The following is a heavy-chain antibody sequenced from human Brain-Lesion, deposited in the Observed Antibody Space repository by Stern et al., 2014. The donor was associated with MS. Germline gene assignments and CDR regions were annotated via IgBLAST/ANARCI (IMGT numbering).Heavy chain of an antibody. CDR2: MSPSSGDT. CDR1: GSTFTTID. V-gene: IGHV1-8*01. J-gene: IGHJ4*02. CDR3: AGGQPEMSHFDS. Sequence: QVQLVESGAGVRRPGASVRVSCKTSGSTFTTIDINWVRQAPGHGLEWMGWMSPSSGDTGDAQKFQGRVTMTRDTSINTAYMELSSLVSEDTAVYYCAGGQPEMSHFDSWGQGTQVIVSS. D-gene: IGHD1-14*01.